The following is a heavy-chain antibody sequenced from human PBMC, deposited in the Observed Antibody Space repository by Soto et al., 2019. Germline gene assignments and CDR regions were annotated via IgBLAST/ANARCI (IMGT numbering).Heavy chain of an antibody. V-gene: IGHV1-46*03. CDR1: GYTLTSYY. J-gene: IGHJ3*02. CDR3: ARDLGVRFLEWSSAIDAFDI. CDR2: INPSGGST. D-gene: IGHD3-3*01. Sequence: ASVKVSCTASGYTLTSYYMHWVRQAPGQGLEWMGIINPSGGSTSYAQKFQGRVTMTRDTSTSTVYMELSSLRSEDTAVYYCARDLGVRFLEWSSAIDAFDIWGQGTMVTVSS.